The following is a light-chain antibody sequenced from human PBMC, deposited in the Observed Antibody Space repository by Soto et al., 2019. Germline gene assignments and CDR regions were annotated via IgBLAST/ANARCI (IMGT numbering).Light chain of an antibody. CDR3: QSYDSSLSGYV. CDR2: GNM. J-gene: IGLJ1*01. Sequence: QSVLTQPPSASGAPGQTVIISCSGSSSNIGAPYDVNWYRQLPGTAPKLLIYGNMNRPSGVPDRFSGSKSGTSASLAITGLQAEDEADYYCQSYDSSLSGYVFGTGTKLTVL. V-gene: IGLV1-40*01. CDR1: SSNIGAPYD.